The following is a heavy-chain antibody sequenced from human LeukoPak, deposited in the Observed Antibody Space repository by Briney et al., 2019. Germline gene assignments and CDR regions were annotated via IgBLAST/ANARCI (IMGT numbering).Heavy chain of an antibody. CDR3: ASGVGEFFPDAFNI. D-gene: IGHD3-10*01. J-gene: IGHJ3*02. CDR1: GGSFSDYS. Sequence: SETLSLTCAVYGGSFSDYSWTWIRQTPAKGLEWIGEINHRGGTNYNPPLKSRLTISVDTSKNQFSLNLTSVTAADTAVYYCASGVGEFFPDAFNIWGQGTMVGVFS. CDR2: INHRGGT. V-gene: IGHV4-34*01.